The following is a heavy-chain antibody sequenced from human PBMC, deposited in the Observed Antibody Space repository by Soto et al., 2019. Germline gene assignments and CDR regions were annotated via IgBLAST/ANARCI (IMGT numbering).Heavy chain of an antibody. V-gene: IGHV1-69*01. CDR2: IIPIFGTA. Sequence: QVQLVQSGAEVKKPGSSVKVSCKASGGTFSNYAISWVRQAPGQGLEWMGGIIPIFGTANYAQKFQGRVTITADESTRTAYRELSSLRSEDTAVYYCARDGTLYDSSGYYYLYWGQGTLVPVSS. J-gene: IGHJ4*02. D-gene: IGHD3-22*01. CDR1: GGTFSNYA. CDR3: ARDGTLYDSSGYYYLY.